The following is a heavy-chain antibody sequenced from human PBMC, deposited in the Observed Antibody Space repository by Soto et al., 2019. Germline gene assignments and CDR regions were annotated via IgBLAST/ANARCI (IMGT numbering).Heavy chain of an antibody. V-gene: IGHV3-7*01. J-gene: IGHJ6*02. D-gene: IGHD3-9*01. CDR2: IKQDGSEK. CDR3: ARDVLRYFDWTHYYYYGMDV. Sequence: PGGSLRLSCAASGFTFSSYWMSWVRQAPGKGLEWVANIKQDGSEKYYVDSVKGRFTISRDNAKNSLYLQMNSLRAEDTAVYYCARDVLRYFDWTHYYYYGMDVWGQGTTVTVSS. CDR1: GFTFSSYW.